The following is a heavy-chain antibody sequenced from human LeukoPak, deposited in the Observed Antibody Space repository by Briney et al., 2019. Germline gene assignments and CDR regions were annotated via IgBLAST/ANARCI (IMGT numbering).Heavy chain of an antibody. J-gene: IGHJ4*02. CDR2: ISSSSSYI. V-gene: IGHV3-21*01. CDR1: GFTFSSYS. Sequence: GGSLRLSCAASGFTFSSYSMNWVRQAPGKGLEWVSSISSSSSYIYYADSVKGRFTISRDNAKNSLYLQMNSLRAEDTAAYYCAREEGKNGDFDYWGQGTLVTVSS. D-gene: IGHD2-8*01. CDR3: AREEGKNGDFDY.